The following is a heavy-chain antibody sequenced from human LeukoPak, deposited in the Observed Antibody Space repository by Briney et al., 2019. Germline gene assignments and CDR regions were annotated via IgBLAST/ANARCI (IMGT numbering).Heavy chain of an antibody. CDR2: IYYSGST. CDR1: GGSISSYY. CDR3: ARYTSSGWYSRYYFDY. J-gene: IGHJ4*02. Sequence: PSETLSLTCTVSGGSISSYYWSWIRQPPGKGLEWIGYIYYSGSTNYNPSLKSRVTISVDTSKNQFSLKLSSVTAADTAVYYCARYTSSGWYSRYYFDYWGQGTLVTVSS. V-gene: IGHV4-59*08. D-gene: IGHD6-19*01.